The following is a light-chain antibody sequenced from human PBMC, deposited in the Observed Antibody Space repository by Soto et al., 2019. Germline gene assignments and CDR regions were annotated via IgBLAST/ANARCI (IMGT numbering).Light chain of an antibody. CDR2: EGI. CDR3: CSYVGATTYV. Sequence: QSALTQPASVSGAPGQSITISCTGTSNTIGGYNVVSWYQQHPGKDPKVIIYEGIKRPSGVSNRFSGSISGSTAPLTISGLQAEDEADYYCCSYVGATTYVFGTGTKVTVL. CDR1: SNTIGGYNV. V-gene: IGLV2-23*01. J-gene: IGLJ1*01.